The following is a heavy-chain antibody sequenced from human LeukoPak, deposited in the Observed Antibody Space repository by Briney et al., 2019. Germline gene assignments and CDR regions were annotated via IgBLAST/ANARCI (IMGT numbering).Heavy chain of an antibody. V-gene: IGHV3-7*01. CDR1: GFTFSRHW. CDR3: AELGITMIGGV. Sequence: GGSLRLSCAASGFTFSRHWMSWVRQAPGKGLEWVANIKEDGREKKDVDSVKDRFTISRDNTKNSVYLQMSGLRAEDTAVYYCAELGITMIGGVWGKGTTVTISS. J-gene: IGHJ6*04. CDR2: IKEDGREK. D-gene: IGHD3-10*02.